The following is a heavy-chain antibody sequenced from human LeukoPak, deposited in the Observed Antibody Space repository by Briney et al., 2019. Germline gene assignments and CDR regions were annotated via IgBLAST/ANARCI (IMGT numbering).Heavy chain of an antibody. Sequence: PGGSLRLSCAASGFTFSSYSMNWVRQAPGKGLEWVSAISGSGGSTYYADSVKGRFTISRDNSKNTLYLQMNSLRAEDTAVYYCAKLGYLVVPAAAPFDYWGQGTLVTVSS. D-gene: IGHD2-2*01. V-gene: IGHV3-23*01. CDR1: GFTFSSYS. J-gene: IGHJ4*02. CDR3: AKLGYLVVPAAAPFDY. CDR2: ISGSGGST.